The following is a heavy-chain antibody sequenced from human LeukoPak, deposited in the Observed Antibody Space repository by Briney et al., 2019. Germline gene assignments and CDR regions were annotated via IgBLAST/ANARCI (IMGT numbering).Heavy chain of an antibody. CDR2: FDPEDGET. D-gene: IGHD1-26*01. CDR1: GYTLTELS. J-gene: IGHJ3*02. CDR3: ATEWSVGATQGDAFDI. V-gene: IGHV1-24*01. Sequence: ASVKVSCKVSGYTLTELSMHWVRQAPGKGLEWMGGFDPEDGETIYAQKFQGRVTMTEDTSTDTAYMELSSLRSEDTAVYYCATEWSVGATQGDAFDIWGQGTMVTVSS.